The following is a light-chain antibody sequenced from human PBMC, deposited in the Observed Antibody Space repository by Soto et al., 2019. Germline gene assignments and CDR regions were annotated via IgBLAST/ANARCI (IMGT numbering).Light chain of an antibody. CDR1: SSDVGGYNY. J-gene: IGLJ2*01. CDR3: SSYTSSSTVI. V-gene: IGLV2-14*03. Sequence: QSVLTQPASVSGSPGQSITISCTGTSSDVGGYNYISWYQQHPGKAPKFIIYDVRNRPSGVSNRFSGSRSGNTASLIISGLQAEDEADYYCSSYTSSSTVIFGGGTKLTVL. CDR2: DVR.